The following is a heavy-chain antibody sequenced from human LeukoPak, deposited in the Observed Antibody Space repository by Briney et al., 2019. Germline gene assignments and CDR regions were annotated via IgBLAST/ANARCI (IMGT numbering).Heavy chain of an antibody. CDR3: ARAHYYGSGSYRTYYYYMDV. CDR1: GYTFTSYD. Sequence: ASVKVSCKAPGYTFTSYDINWVRQATGQGLEWMGWMNPNSGNTGYAQKFQGRVTITRNTSISTAYMELSSLRSEDTAVYYCARAHYYGSGSYRTYYYYMDVWGKGTTVTVSS. V-gene: IGHV1-8*03. J-gene: IGHJ6*03. D-gene: IGHD3-10*01. CDR2: MNPNSGNT.